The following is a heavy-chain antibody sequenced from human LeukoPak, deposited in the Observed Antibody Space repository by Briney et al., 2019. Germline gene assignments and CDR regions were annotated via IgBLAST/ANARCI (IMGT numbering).Heavy chain of an antibody. CDR1: GGTFSSYA. CDR2: IIPIFGTA. J-gene: IGHJ4*02. D-gene: IGHD6-19*01. V-gene: IGHV1-69*06. CDR3: ARSAGTVYFDY. Sequence: ASVKVSCKASGGTFSSYAISWVRQAPGQGLEWMGGIIPIFGTANYAQKFQGRVTITADKSTSTAYMELSSLRSEDTAVYYCARSAGTVYFDYWGQGTLVIVSS.